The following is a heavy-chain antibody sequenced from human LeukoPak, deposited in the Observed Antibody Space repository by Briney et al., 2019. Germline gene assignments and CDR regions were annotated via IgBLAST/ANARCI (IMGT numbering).Heavy chain of an antibody. Sequence: GASVKVSCKASGYTFTSYDINWVRQAPGQGLEWMGWMNPNSGNTDYAQKFQGRVTMTRNKSISTAYMKLSSLRSEDTAVYYCAREVSRVGATNWGEGTLATVPS. J-gene: IGHJ4*02. D-gene: IGHD1-26*01. CDR3: AREVSRVGATN. CDR2: MNPNSGNT. CDR1: GYTFTSYD. V-gene: IGHV1-8*01.